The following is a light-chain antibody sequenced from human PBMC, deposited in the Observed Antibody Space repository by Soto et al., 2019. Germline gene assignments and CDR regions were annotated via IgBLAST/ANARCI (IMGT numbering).Light chain of an antibody. J-gene: IGLJ2*01. Sequence: QSALTQPASVSGSPGQSITISCTGTRSDVGYYIYVSWYQHHPGKAPKLMIYDVSNRPSGVPNRFSGSKSGNTASLTISGLQAEDEADYYCSSYTTNSTVIFGGGTKVTVL. CDR1: RSDVGYYIY. CDR3: SSYTTNSTVI. CDR2: DVS. V-gene: IGLV2-14*03.